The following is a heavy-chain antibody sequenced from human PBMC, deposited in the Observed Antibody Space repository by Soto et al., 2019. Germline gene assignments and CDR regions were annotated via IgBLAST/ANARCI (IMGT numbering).Heavy chain of an antibody. D-gene: IGHD3-16*01. V-gene: IGHV3-30-3*01. CDR1: GLPFSGYA. Sequence: QGQLMESGGGVVLPGTSLRLSCAASGLPFSGYAMHWVRQAPGTGLEWVASISHTATETFYADSVKGRFTISRDDSKKMVFLQMNNLGPADTAEYHCARVGYGVSLGQGFDPWGQGTLVTVSS. CDR2: ISHTATET. CDR3: ARVGYGVSLGQGFDP. J-gene: IGHJ5*02.